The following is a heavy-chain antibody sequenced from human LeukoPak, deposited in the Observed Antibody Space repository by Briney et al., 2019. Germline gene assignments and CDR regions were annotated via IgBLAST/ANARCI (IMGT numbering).Heavy chain of an antibody. CDR3: ARPNIVVVPAAIVQYYYGMDV. D-gene: IGHD2-2*01. J-gene: IGHJ6*02. Sequence: ASVKVSCKASGYTFTGYYMHWVRQAPGQGPEWVGWINPNSGGTNYAQKFQGRVTMTRDTSISTAYMELSRLRSDDTAVYYCARPNIVVVPAAIVQYYYGMDVWGQGTTVTVSS. CDR2: INPNSGGT. V-gene: IGHV1-2*02. CDR1: GYTFTGYY.